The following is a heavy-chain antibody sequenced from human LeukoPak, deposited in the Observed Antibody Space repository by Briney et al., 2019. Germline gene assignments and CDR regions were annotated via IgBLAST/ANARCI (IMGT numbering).Heavy chain of an antibody. Sequence: GGSLRLSCAASGFTFSRNWMSWVRQAPGKGLEWVANIKQDGSEKYYVDSVKGRFTISRDNAKNSLYLQMNSLRAEDTAVYYCARTYGDYVGFDYWGQGTLVTVSS. CDR3: ARTYGDYVGFDY. J-gene: IGHJ4*02. D-gene: IGHD4-17*01. CDR1: GFTFSRNW. V-gene: IGHV3-7*01. CDR2: IKQDGSEK.